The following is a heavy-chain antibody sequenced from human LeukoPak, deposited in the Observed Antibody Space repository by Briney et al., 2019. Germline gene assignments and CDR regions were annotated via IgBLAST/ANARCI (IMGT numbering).Heavy chain of an antibody. D-gene: IGHD3-22*01. J-gene: IGHJ4*02. V-gene: IGHV3-43D*03. Sequence: GGSLRLSCAASGFTFDDFGMHWVRQTPEKGLEWLSVISWNGGSSYYADSVKGRFTISRDNSKNTLYLQMNGLRAEDTAVYYCAKDDYYDTSGYRDWGQGTLVTVSS. CDR1: GFTFDDFG. CDR3: AKDDYYDTSGYRD. CDR2: ISWNGGSS.